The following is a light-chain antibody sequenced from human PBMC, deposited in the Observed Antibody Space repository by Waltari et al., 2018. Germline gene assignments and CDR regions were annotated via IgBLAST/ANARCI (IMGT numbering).Light chain of an antibody. CDR1: NIGSES. CDR2: DDG. V-gene: IGLV3-21*02. Sequence: SYVLTQPPSVSVAPGQTATITCGGNNIGSESAHWYQQKPGQAPVLVIYDDGDRPSGIPERFSGSNSGNTATLTISRVEAGDEADYYCQVCNNSRDHVIFAGGTKLTVL. J-gene: IGLJ2*01. CDR3: QVCNNSRDHVI.